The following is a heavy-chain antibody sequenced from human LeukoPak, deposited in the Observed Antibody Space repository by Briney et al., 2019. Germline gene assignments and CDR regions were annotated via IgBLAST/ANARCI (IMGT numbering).Heavy chain of an antibody. Sequence: GGSLRLSCAASGLTFNNYWMHWVRQAPGKGLEWVAVISYDGSNKYYADSVKGRFTISRDNSKNTLYLQMNSLRAEDTAVYYCASSVVVVPAAPRTDAFDIWGQGTMVTVSS. CDR3: ASSVVVVPAAPRTDAFDI. CDR2: ISYDGSNK. V-gene: IGHV3-30-3*01. CDR1: GLTFNNYW. D-gene: IGHD2-2*01. J-gene: IGHJ3*02.